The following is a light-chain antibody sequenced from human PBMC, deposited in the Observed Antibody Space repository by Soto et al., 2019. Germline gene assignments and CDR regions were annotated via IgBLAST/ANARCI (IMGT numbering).Light chain of an antibody. Sequence: EIVLTQSPATLSLSPGERATLSCRASQSVSSYLAWYQQKPGQAPRLLIYDASNRATGIPARFSGSGSGTEFTLTISTLQSEDSAVYYCQQYNSWLWTFGQGTKVDIK. V-gene: IGKV3-11*01. CDR1: QSVSSY. CDR3: QQYNSWLWT. J-gene: IGKJ1*01. CDR2: DAS.